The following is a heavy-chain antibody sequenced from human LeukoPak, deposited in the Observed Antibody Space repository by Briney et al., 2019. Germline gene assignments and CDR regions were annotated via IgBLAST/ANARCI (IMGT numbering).Heavy chain of an antibody. J-gene: IGHJ6*02. CDR2: INHSGST. CDR1: GGSFSGYY. Sequence: PSETRSLTCAVYGGSFSGYYWSWIRQPPGKGLEWIGEINHSGSTNYNPSLKSRVTIPVDTSKNQFSLKLSSVTAADTAVYYCARQPGYCSSTSCQGYYYGMDVWGQGTTVTVSS. CDR3: ARQPGYCSSTSCQGYYYGMDV. V-gene: IGHV4-34*01. D-gene: IGHD2-2*01.